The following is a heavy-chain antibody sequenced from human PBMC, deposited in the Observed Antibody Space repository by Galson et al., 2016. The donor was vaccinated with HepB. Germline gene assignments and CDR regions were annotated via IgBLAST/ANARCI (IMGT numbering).Heavy chain of an antibody. V-gene: IGHV3-74*01. D-gene: IGHD3-22*01. CDR3: ARDSVFTLSKGVPFDH. Sequence: SLRLSCAVSGLTFSNYWMNWVRQAPGKGLMWISRVNGDGTNIAYADSVKGRFTISRDNAKDTIYLEMHGLRAEDTAVYYCARDSVFTLSKGVPFDHWGRGTPVTVSS. J-gene: IGHJ4*02. CDR2: VNGDGTNI. CDR1: GLTFSNYW.